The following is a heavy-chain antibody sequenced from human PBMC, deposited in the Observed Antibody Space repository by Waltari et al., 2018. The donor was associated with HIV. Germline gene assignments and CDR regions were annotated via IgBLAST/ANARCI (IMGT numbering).Heavy chain of an antibody. V-gene: IGHV4-59*11. J-gene: IGHJ3*01. Sequence: QLQLQESGPGLVKPSETLSLTCTVSSGSITSHYWAWTRQSPGKRLEWIGHISNSGITKYNPSLKSRITISVDTSESQFSLKLTSVTAADTAIYYCAREPFYGSGSYYNDAFDVWGQGTQVTVS. D-gene: IGHD3-10*01. CDR3: AREPFYGSGSYYNDAFDV. CDR2: ISNSGIT. CDR1: SGSITSHY.